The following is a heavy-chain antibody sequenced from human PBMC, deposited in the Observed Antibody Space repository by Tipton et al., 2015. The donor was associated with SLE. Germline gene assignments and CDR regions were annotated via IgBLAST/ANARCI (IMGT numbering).Heavy chain of an antibody. CDR3: ARGADSSSSFDY. CDR2: MNPDRGTT. J-gene: IGHJ4*02. D-gene: IGHD6-6*01. CDR1: GYIFAAYD. Sequence: QSGPEVRKPGASVTVSCKASGYIFAAYDINWVRQAAGQGLEWVGWMNPDRGTTGYAQKFQGRVTMTGDTSRSTAYMELSSLRSEDTAVYYCARGADSSSSFDYWGQGTLVTASS. V-gene: IGHV1-8*01.